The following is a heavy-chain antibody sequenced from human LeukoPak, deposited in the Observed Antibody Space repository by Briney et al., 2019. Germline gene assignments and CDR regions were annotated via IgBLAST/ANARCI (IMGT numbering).Heavy chain of an antibody. D-gene: IGHD2-21*01. V-gene: IGHV3-48*03. CDR3: AREDLNCGGDCFSY. CDR1: GFTFSNFE. J-gene: IGHJ4*02. Sequence: PGGSLRLSCVASGFTFSNFEMNWVRQAPGKGLEWVSYISTSGNMMYYAESVKGRFTISRDNAKNSLYLQMDSLRADDTAVYYCAREDLNCGGDCFSYWGQGTLVTVSS. CDR2: ISTSGNMM.